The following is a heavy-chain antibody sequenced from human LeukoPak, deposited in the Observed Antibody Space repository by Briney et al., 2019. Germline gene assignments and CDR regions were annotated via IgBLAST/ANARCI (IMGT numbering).Heavy chain of an antibody. D-gene: IGHD3-9*01. J-gene: IGHJ4*02. CDR3: ARNDILTGYEDY. V-gene: IGHV4-34*01. CDR1: GGSFSGYY. CDR2: INHSGST. Sequence: SETLSLTCAVYGGSFSGYYWSWIRQPPGKGLEWIGEINHSGSTNYNPSLKSRVTISVDTSKNQFSLKLSSVTAADTAVYYCARNDILTGYEDYWGQGTLVTVSS.